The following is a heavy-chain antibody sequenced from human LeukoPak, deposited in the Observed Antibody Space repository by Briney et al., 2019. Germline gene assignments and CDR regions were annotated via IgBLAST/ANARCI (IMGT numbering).Heavy chain of an antibody. J-gene: IGHJ4*02. Sequence: SETLSLTCTVSGGSISSGGYYWSWIRQHPGKGLEWIGYIYYSGSTYYNPSLKSRVTMSVDTSKNQFSLKLSSVTAVDTAIYYCARTAADSSGYYYLSYYFDYWGQGTLVTVSS. CDR3: ARTAADSSGYYYLSYYFDY. V-gene: IGHV4-31*03. D-gene: IGHD3-22*01. CDR2: IYYSGST. CDR1: GGSISSGGYY.